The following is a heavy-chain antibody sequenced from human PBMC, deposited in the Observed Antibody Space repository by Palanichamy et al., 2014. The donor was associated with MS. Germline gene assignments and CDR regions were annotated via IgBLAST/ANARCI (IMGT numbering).Heavy chain of an antibody. Sequence: QVQLQQSGPGLVKPSQTLSLTCVISGDSVSNNSAAWNWIRQSPSRGLEWLGRTYYKSKWYNDYAVSVKSRININPDTSKNQFSLHLNSVSPEDTAVYYCARSRYNWNYGRYYFYMDVWGKGTTVTVSS. D-gene: IGHD1-7*01. CDR3: ARSRYNWNYGRYYFYMDV. CDR1: GDSVSNNSAA. CDR2: TYYKSKWYN. J-gene: IGHJ6*03. V-gene: IGHV6-1*01.